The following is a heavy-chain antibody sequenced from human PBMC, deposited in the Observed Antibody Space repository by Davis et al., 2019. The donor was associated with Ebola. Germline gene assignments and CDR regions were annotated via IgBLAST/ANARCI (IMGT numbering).Heavy chain of an antibody. V-gene: IGHV3-7*01. Sequence: GESLKISCAASGFTFSSYWMSWVRQAPGKGLEWVANIKQDGSEKYYVDSVKGRFTISRDNAKNSLYLQMNSLRAEDTAVYYCAREPPPYDFWSGYYGYWDQGTLVTVSS. D-gene: IGHD3-3*01. CDR1: GFTFSSYW. CDR3: AREPPPYDFWSGYYGY. J-gene: IGHJ4*02. CDR2: IKQDGSEK.